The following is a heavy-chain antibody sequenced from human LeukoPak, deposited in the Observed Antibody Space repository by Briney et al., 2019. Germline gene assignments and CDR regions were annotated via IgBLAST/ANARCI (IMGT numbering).Heavy chain of an antibody. J-gene: IGHJ4*02. Sequence: GGSLRLSCAASGFTFSDYGMSWVRQAPGKGLEWVSFISSSSRYIYYADSVKGRFTISRDNAKNSLYLHMNSLRAEDTAVYHCARDSYSRGLQVYWGQGTLVTVSS. V-gene: IGHV3-21*01. CDR1: GFTFSDYG. CDR2: ISSSSRYI. D-gene: IGHD5-24*01. CDR3: ARDSYSRGLQVY.